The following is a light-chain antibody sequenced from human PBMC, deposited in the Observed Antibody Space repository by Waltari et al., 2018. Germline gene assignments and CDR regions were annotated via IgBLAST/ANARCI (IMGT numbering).Light chain of an antibody. J-gene: IGLJ1*01. V-gene: IGLV3-21*04. CDR1: STGMGH. Sequence: SYVLTQPPSVSVAPGETATITCGGDSTGMGHVHWYTQRAGQAPRLVISYNTVRPSGIPERFSGSTSGTTSTLTISRVEAGDEADYYCQVWDRSRDHVFGAGTKVTVL. CDR3: QVWDRSRDHV. CDR2: YNT.